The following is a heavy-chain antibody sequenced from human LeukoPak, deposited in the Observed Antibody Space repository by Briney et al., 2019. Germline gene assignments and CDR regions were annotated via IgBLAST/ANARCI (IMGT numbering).Heavy chain of an antibody. Sequence: GGSLRLSCAASGFTFSDYTMHWVRQAPGKGLEFVSVIGPIGVYTYYANSVKGRFTISRDNSKSTVSLQMGSLRDEDMAVYYCARSPPGRTNWNYYDYWGRGTLVTVSS. V-gene: IGHV3-64*01. J-gene: IGHJ4*02. CDR1: GFTFSDYT. D-gene: IGHD1-1*01. CDR3: ARSPPGRTNWNYYDY. CDR2: IGPIGVYT.